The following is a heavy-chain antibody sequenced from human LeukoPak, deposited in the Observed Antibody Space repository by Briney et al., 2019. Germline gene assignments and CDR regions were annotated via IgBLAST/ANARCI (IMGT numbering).Heavy chain of an antibody. D-gene: IGHD2-2*02. CDR3: ARGVSGRHQGRPPSKQYCSSTSCYTRNWFDP. V-gene: IGHV4-34*01. J-gene: IGHJ5*02. CDR1: GGSFSGYY. Sequence: SETLSLTCAVYGGSFSGYYWSWIRQPPGKGLEWIGEINHSGSTNYNPSLKSRVTISVDTSKNQFSLKLSSVTAADTAVYYCARGVSGRHQGRPPSKQYCSSTSCYTRNWFDPWGQGTLVTVSS. CDR2: INHSGST.